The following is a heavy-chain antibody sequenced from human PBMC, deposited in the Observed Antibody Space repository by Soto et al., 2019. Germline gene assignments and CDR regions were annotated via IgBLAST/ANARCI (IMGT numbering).Heavy chain of an antibody. V-gene: IGHV3-30-3*01. CDR2: ISYDGSNK. CDR1: GFTFSSYA. Sequence: QVQLVESGGGVVQPGRSLRLSCAASGFTFSSYAMHWVRQAPGKGLEWVAVISYDGSNKYYADSVKGRFTISRDNSKNTLYLQMNSLRAEDTAVYYCARPSIAVAGFYWYFDLWGRGTLVTVSS. CDR3: ARPSIAVAGFYWYFDL. D-gene: IGHD6-19*01. J-gene: IGHJ2*01.